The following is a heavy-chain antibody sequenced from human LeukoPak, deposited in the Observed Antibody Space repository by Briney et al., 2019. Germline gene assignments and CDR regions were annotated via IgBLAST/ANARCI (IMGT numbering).Heavy chain of an antibody. CDR2: LHHSGST. Sequence: SETLSLTCTASGGPISSYWWSWIRQPPGKGLEWIGYLHHSGSTNYNPSLKSRVTISVDTSKSQLSLNLNSVTAADTAVYYCAMGGGWLPDYWGQGTLVTVSS. V-gene: IGHV4-59*01. J-gene: IGHJ4*02. D-gene: IGHD3-22*01. CDR1: GGPISSYW. CDR3: AMGGGWLPDY.